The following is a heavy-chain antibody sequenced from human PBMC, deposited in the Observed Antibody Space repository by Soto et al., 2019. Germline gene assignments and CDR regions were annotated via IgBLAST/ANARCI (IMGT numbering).Heavy chain of an antibody. D-gene: IGHD4-17*01. CDR1: GFSLSTSGVG. J-gene: IGHJ5*02. V-gene: IGHV2-5*02. Sequence: QITLKESGPTLVKPTQTLTLTCTFSGFSLSTSGVGVGWIRQPPGKALEWLALIYWDDDKRYSPSLKSRLTITKDTSKNQVVLTMTNMDPVDTATYYCAHQTTTVTMGWFDPWGQGTLVTVSS. CDR3: AHQTTTVTMGWFDP. CDR2: IYWDDDK.